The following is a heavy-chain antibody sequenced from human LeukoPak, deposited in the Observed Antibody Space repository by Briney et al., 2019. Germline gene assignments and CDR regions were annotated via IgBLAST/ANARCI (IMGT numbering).Heavy chain of an antibody. Sequence: VGSLRLSCAASGFTFSSYGMHWVRQAPGKGLEWVAFIRYDGSNKYYADSVKGRFTISRDNSKNTLYLQMNSLRAEDTAVYYCAKVRTKDYYGSGSFGSNWFDPWGQGTLVTVSS. CDR3: AKVRTKDYYGSGSFGSNWFDP. D-gene: IGHD3-10*01. CDR1: GFTFSSYG. V-gene: IGHV3-30*02. J-gene: IGHJ5*02. CDR2: IRYDGSNK.